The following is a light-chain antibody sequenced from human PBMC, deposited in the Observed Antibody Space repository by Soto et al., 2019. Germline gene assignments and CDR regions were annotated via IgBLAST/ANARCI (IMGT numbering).Light chain of an antibody. J-gene: IGKJ1*01. CDR1: QSVENY. Sequence: EIVLTQSPATLSLSPGERATLSCRASQSVENYLAWYQQTPGQAPRLLISDASNRATGIPARFSGSGSGTDFTLTISSLEPEDFAVYYCQQRSHWPPTFGRGTKVEIK. V-gene: IGKV3-11*01. CDR2: DAS. CDR3: QQRSHWPPT.